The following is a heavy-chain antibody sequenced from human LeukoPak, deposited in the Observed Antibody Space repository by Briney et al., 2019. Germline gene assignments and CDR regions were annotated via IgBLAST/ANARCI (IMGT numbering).Heavy chain of an antibody. CDR1: GDSISSNNYD. CDR3: ARHYGP. Sequence: SETLSLTCFVSGDSISSNNYDWGWIRQPPGKGLEWTASIYYSGNTFHSPSLKTRVTISVDASKNQVSLSLTSVTAADTAVYYCARHYGPWGQGTLVTVSS. J-gene: IGHJ5*02. V-gene: IGHV4-39*01. D-gene: IGHD3-10*01. CDR2: IYYSGNT.